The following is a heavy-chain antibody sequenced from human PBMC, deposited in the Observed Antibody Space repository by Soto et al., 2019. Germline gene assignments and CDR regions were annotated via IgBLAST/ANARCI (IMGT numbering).Heavy chain of an antibody. CDR1: GYAFTSHG. Sequence: ASVKVSCKASGYAFTSHGISLVRQAPGQRLEWMGWISAYNGNTNYAQKLQGRVTMTTDTSTSTAYMELRSLRSDDTAVYYCEREWFGSGHRTQDYWGQGTLVTVSS. CDR2: ISAYNGNT. CDR3: EREWFGSGHRTQDY. J-gene: IGHJ4*02. V-gene: IGHV1-18*01. D-gene: IGHD3-10*01.